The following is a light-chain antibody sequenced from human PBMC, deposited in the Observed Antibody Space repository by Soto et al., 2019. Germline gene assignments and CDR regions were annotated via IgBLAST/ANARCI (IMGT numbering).Light chain of an antibody. CDR3: SSYTSSSTLEVV. Sequence: QSALTQPASVSGSPGQSITISCTGTSSDVGGYNYVSWYQQHPGKDPKLMIYDVSNRPSGVPNRFSGSKSGNTASLTISGLQAEDEADYYCSSYTSSSTLEVVFGGGTKLTVL. V-gene: IGLV2-14*01. CDR1: SSDVGGYNY. CDR2: DVS. J-gene: IGLJ2*01.